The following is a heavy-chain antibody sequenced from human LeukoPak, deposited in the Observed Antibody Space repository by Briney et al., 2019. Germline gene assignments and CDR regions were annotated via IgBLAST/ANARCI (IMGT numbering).Heavy chain of an antibody. CDR1: GFTVSTYY. Sequence: PGGSLRLSCAASGFTVSTYYMTWVRQAPGKGLEWVSCIYSGGRSYYADSVKGRFTISRDNSKNTVYIEMNSLRVEDTAMYCCARDPYRDCRGGSCVHGAFDIWGQGTMVTVSS. CDR3: ARDPYRDCRGGSCVHGAFDI. V-gene: IGHV3-53*01. CDR2: IYSGGRS. D-gene: IGHD2-15*01. J-gene: IGHJ3*02.